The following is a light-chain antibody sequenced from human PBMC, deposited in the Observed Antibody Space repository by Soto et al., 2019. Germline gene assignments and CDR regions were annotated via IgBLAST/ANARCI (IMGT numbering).Light chain of an antibody. V-gene: IGKV4-1*01. CDR2: WSS. J-gene: IGKJ1*01. CDR1: RSVLYSYNNKTY. CDR3: QGYYSPPRT. Sequence: DFVMTQSPDALAVSLGDIDSINCKSRRSVLYSYNNKTYLAWYQQKQEQHPKLLIYWSSSRASGVPGRFSGSGSGTAVTLTISSLQAEDVAVYYCQGYYSPPRTFGQGSKVDIK.